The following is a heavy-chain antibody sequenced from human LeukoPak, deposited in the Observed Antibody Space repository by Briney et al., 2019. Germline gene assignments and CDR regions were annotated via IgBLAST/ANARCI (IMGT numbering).Heavy chain of an antibody. Sequence: GGSLRLSCAASGFTFSNAWMSWVRQAPGKGLEWVGRIKSKTDGGTTDYAAPVKGRSTISRDDSKNTLYLQMNSLKTEDTAVYYCTTPQGDIVVVPAAPPGYYYGMDVWGQGTTVTVSS. CDR1: GFTFSNAW. J-gene: IGHJ6*02. CDR3: TTPQGDIVVVPAAPPGYYYGMDV. D-gene: IGHD2-2*01. CDR2: IKSKTDGGTT. V-gene: IGHV3-15*01.